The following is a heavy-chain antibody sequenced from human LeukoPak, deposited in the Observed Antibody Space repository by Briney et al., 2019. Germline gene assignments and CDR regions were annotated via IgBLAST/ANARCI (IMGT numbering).Heavy chain of an antibody. D-gene: IGHD6-19*01. CDR3: VRGNVKHYHSVADEYYYYMDV. J-gene: IGHJ6*03. CDR1: GDSFSAFY. V-gene: IGHV4-34*01. CDR2: ISYSGTP. Sequence: PSETLSLTCAVSGDSFSAFYWTWVRQAPGKGLEWIGEISYSGTPRYHPSLNSRLTITLDTSKKQISLNLSPVTATDTAVYFCVRGNVKHYHSVADEYYYYMDVGGKGTAVIVSS.